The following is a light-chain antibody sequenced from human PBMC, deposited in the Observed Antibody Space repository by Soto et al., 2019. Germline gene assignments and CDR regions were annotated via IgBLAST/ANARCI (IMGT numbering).Light chain of an antibody. J-gene: IGKJ2*01. CDR3: EQSYITPYT. V-gene: IGKV1-39*01. CDR1: QSISVH. CDR2: AAS. Sequence: DIEMTQSPSSLSASVRDTVTITCRASQSISVHLNWYQQKPGEVPKLLIYAASNLHSGVPSRFSGSGSKTDFARTISSLQPEDFATYDCEQSYITPYTFGQGTRLEIK.